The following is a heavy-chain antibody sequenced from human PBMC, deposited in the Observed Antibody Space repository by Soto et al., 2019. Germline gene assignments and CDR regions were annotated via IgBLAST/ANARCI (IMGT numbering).Heavy chain of an antibody. CDR3: ARSPKYYYDSSVTSNWFDP. CDR1: GGSISSGGYY. D-gene: IGHD3-22*01. CDR2: IYYSGST. V-gene: IGHV4-31*03. Sequence: PSETLSLTCTVSGGSISSGGYYWSWIRQHPGKGLEWIGYIYYSGSTYYNPSLKSRVTISVDTSKNQFSLKLSSVTAADTAVYYCARSPKYYYDSSVTSNWFDPWGQGTLVTVSS. J-gene: IGHJ5*02.